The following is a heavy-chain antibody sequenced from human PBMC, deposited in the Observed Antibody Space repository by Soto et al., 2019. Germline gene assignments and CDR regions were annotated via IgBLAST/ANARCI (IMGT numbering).Heavy chain of an antibody. CDR2: ISYSSSYI. J-gene: IGHJ4*02. CDR1: GFTFSSYS. V-gene: IGHV3-21*04. Sequence: GGSLRLSCAASGFTFSSYSMNWVRQAPGKGLEWVSSISYSSSYIFYADSVKGRFTISRDNARSSLFLQMNSLRAEDTAIYYCAKLPGTIFGVSRSYWGQGTLVTVSS. CDR3: AKLPGTIFGVSRSY. D-gene: IGHD3-3*01.